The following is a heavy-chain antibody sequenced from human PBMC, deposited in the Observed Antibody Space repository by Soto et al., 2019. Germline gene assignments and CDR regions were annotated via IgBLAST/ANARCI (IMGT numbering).Heavy chain of an antibody. D-gene: IGHD3-10*01. J-gene: IGHJ6*02. Sequence: KPAEALCLTCTVYGACVSVGYYYGRWIRQPRGKGLEWIVYIDYSGSTNYNPSLKSRVTISVDTSNNRFSLKLSSVTAADTAVYYCARIVQKDGGLLSTYYYGVDVWGQGTTVTGSS. CDR2: IDYSGST. CDR3: ARIVQKDGGLLSTYYYGVDV. CDR1: GACVSVGYYY. V-gene: IGHV4-61*01.